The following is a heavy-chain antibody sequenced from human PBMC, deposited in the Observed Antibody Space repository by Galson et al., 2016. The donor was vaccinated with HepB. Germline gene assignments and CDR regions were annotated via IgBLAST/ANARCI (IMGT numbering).Heavy chain of an antibody. D-gene: IGHD6-19*01. CDR3: TRGAGSGWEFDY. CDR1: GYTFTDYG. J-gene: IGHJ4*02. CDR2: INPYNGNT. Sequence: SVKVSCKVSGYTFTDYGISWVRQAPGQGLEWMSWINPYNGNTRYTRRFQGRVTTTRDTSTDTAYMELRSLRSDDTAVYYCTRGAGSGWEFDYWGQGTLVTVSS. V-gene: IGHV1-18*01.